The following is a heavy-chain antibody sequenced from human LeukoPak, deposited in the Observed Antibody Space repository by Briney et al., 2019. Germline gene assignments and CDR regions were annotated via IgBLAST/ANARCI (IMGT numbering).Heavy chain of an antibody. D-gene: IGHD1/OR15-1a*01. Sequence: ASVKVSCKASGYTFTSYYMHWVRQAPGQGLEWMGIINPSGGSTSYAQKFQGRVTITRDTSASTAYMELSSLRSEDTAVYYCARNWNKKYYFDYWGQGTLVTVSS. CDR3: ARNWNKKYYFDY. CDR2: INPSGGST. CDR1: GYTFTSYY. J-gene: IGHJ4*02. V-gene: IGHV1-46*01.